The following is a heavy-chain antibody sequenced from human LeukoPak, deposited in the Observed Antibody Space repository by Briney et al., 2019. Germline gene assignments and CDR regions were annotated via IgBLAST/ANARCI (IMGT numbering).Heavy chain of an antibody. CDR2: IIPIFGTA. D-gene: IGHD7-27*01. J-gene: IGHJ3*02. CDR1: GATFSSYA. V-gene: IGHV1-69*05. Sequence: ASVKVSCKASGATFSSYAISWVRQAPGQGLEWMGGIIPIFGTANYAQKFQGRVTITTDESTSTAYMELSSLRSEDTAVYYCAREGGAGDGTFDIWGQGTMVTVSS. CDR3: AREGGAGDGTFDI.